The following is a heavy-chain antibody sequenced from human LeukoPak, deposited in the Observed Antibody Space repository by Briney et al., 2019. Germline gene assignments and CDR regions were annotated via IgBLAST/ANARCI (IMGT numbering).Heavy chain of an antibody. CDR1: GYTFTGYY. D-gene: IGHD3-3*01. CDR3: ARETRTIFGVVIMGDYYYYMDG. V-gene: IGHV1-2*02. J-gene: IGHJ6*03. Sequence: ASVKVSCKASGYTFTGYYMHWVRQAPGQGLEWMGWINPNSGGTNYAQKFQGRVTMTRDKSISTAYLELSRLRSDDTAVYYCARETRTIFGVVIMGDYYYYMDGWGKGTTVTVSS. CDR2: INPNSGGT.